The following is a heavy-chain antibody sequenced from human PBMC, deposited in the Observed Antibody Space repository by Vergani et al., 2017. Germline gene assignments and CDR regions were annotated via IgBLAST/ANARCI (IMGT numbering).Heavy chain of an antibody. Sequence: QVQLVESGGGVVQPGRSLRLSCAASGFTFSSYAMHWVRQAPGKGLEWVAVISYDGSNKYYADSVKGRFTISRDNSKNTLYLQMNSLRAEDTAVYYCAREYSSFPRYYYYYMDVWGKGTTVTVSS. D-gene: IGHD6-19*01. CDR3: AREYSSFPRYYYYYMDV. CDR2: ISYDGSNK. CDR1: GFTFSSYA. J-gene: IGHJ6*03. V-gene: IGHV3-30-3*01.